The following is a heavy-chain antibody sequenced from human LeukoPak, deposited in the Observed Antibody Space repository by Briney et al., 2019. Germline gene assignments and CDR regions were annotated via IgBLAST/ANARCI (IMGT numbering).Heavy chain of an antibody. D-gene: IGHD1-1*01. CDR3: AVGVQTYFDY. CDR2: IFYNGST. Sequence: SQTLSLTCTVSSDSISGGGYYWGWIRQHPGKGLEWIGSIFYNGSTYFNPSLKSRLTISVDTSKKQFSLKLSSVTAADTAVYYCAVGVQTYFDYWGQGTLVTVSS. CDR1: SDSISGGGYY. V-gene: IGHV4-31*03. J-gene: IGHJ4*02.